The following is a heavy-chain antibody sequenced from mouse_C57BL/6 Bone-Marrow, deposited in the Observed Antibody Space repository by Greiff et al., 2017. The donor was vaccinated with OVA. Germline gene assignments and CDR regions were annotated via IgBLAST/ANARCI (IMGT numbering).Heavy chain of an antibody. CDR3: ARFYYDYDFDY. CDR1: GYTFTSYW. Sequence: QVQLQQPGAELVKPGASVKMSCKASGYTFTSYWITWVKQTPGQGLEWIGDIYPGSGSTNYNEKFKSKATLTVDTSSSTAYMQLSSLTSEDTAVYYCARFYYDYDFDYWGQGTTLTVSS. J-gene: IGHJ2*01. V-gene: IGHV1-55*01. CDR2: IYPGSGST. D-gene: IGHD2-4*01.